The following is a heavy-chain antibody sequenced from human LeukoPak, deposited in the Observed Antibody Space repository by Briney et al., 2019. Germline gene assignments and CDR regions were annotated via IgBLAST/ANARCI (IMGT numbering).Heavy chain of an antibody. V-gene: IGHV4-30-4*01. D-gene: IGHD2-21*02. Sequence: SETLSLTCTVSGGSISSSNNYWSWIRQPPGKGLEWIGYISYSGSTHYNPALKSRLSISGDRSKNQFSLKLTSVTAADTAVYYCARLGLRELNYAMDVWGQGTTVTVSS. CDR2: ISYSGST. CDR3: ARLGLRELNYAMDV. CDR1: GGSISSSNNY. J-gene: IGHJ6*02.